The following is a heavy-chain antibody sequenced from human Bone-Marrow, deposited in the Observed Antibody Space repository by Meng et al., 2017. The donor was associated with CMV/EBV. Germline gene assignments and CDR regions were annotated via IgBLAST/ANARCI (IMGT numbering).Heavy chain of an antibody. CDR2: INPSGGST. V-gene: IGHV1-46*01. CDR1: GYTFTSYY. J-gene: IGHJ6*02. CDR3: ARDTGDCSSTSCYTWRDYYYYGMDV. D-gene: IGHD2-2*02. Sequence: ASVKVSCKASGYTFTSYYMHWVRQAPGQGLEWMGIINPSGGSTSYAQKFQGRVTMTRDTSTSTDYMELSSLRSEDTAVYYCARDTGDCSSTSCYTWRDYYYYGMDVWGQGTTVTVSS.